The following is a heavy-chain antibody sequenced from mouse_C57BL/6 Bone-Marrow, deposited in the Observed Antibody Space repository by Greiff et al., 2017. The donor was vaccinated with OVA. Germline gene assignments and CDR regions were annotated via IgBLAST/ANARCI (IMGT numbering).Heavy chain of an antibody. CDR1: GFTFSDYG. J-gene: IGHJ4*01. CDR2: ISNLAYSI. CDR3: ARDYYGSSEGEMDY. D-gene: IGHD1-1*01. Sequence: EVKLMESGGGLVQPGGSLKLSCAASGFTFSDYGMAWVRQAPRKGPEWVAFISNLAYSIYYADTVTGRFTISRENAKNTLYLEMSSLRSEDTAMYYCARDYYGSSEGEMDYWGQGTSVTVSS. V-gene: IGHV5-15*01.